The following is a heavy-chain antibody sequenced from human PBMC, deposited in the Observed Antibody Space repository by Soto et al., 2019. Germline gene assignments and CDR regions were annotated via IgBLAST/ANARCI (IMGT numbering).Heavy chain of an antibody. Sequence: ASVKVSCKASGYTFTSYGISWVRQAPGQGLEWMGWISAYNGNTNYAQKLQGRVTMTTDTSTSTAYMELRSLRSDDTAVYYCARDSPYCSGGSCYTRAYYYYYGMDVWGQGTTVTVSS. J-gene: IGHJ6*02. CDR3: ARDSPYCSGGSCYTRAYYYYYGMDV. V-gene: IGHV1-18*01. CDR1: GYTFTSYG. CDR2: ISAYNGNT. D-gene: IGHD2-15*01.